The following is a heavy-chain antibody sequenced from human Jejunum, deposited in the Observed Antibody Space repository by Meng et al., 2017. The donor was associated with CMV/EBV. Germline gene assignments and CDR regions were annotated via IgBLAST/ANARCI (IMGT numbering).Heavy chain of an antibody. Sequence: MHWVRQAPGKGLEWVSGISGSGGSTSYAASVKGRFTISRDNSKNTLYLQMNSLRAEDTAVYYCAKPGPYYDILTGYFKMEYYFDYWGQGTRVTVSS. CDR2: ISGSGGST. D-gene: IGHD3-9*01. V-gene: IGHV3-23*01. J-gene: IGHJ4*02. CDR3: AKPGPYYDILTGYFKMEYYFDY.